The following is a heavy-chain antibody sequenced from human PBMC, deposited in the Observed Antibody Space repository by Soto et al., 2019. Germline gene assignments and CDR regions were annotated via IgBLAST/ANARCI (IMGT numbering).Heavy chain of an antibody. Sequence: GGSLRLSCAASGFTFSSYAMSWVRQAPGKGLEWVSAISGSGGSTYYADSVKGRFTISRDNSKNTLYLQMNSLRAEDTAVYYCAKASGLYSRSSHAFDIWGQGTMVTVSS. CDR3: AKASGLYSRSSHAFDI. D-gene: IGHD6-6*01. J-gene: IGHJ3*02. CDR2: ISGSGGST. V-gene: IGHV3-23*01. CDR1: GFTFSSYA.